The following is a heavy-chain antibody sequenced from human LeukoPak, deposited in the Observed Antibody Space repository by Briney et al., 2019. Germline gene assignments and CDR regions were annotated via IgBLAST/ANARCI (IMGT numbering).Heavy chain of an antibody. Sequence: GASVKVSCKASGGTFSSYAISWVRQAPGQGLEWMERIIPILGIANYAQKFQGRVTITADKSTSTAYMELSSLRSEDTAVYYCAREQDYDSSKFDYWGQGTLVTVSS. CDR3: AREQDYDSSKFDY. J-gene: IGHJ4*02. CDR1: GGTFSSYA. V-gene: IGHV1-69*04. D-gene: IGHD3-22*01. CDR2: IIPILGIA.